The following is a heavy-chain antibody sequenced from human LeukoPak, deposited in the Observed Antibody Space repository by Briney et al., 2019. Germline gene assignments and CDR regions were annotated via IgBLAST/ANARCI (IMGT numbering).Heavy chain of an antibody. CDR3: AREPGFDSSGYLNWFDP. V-gene: IGHV4-61*01. CDR1: GGSISSGSW. J-gene: IGHJ5*02. D-gene: IGHD3-22*01. Sequence: PSETLSLTCAVSGGSISSGSWWSWVRQPPGKGLEWIACISYSGSTKYNPSLKSRVTISVDTSKNQLSLKLSSVTAADTAVYYCAREPGFDSSGYLNWFDPWGQGTLVTVSS. CDR2: ISYSGST.